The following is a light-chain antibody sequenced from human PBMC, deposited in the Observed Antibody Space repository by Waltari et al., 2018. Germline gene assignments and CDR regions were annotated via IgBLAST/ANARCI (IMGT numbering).Light chain of an antibody. CDR2: DAS. V-gene: IGKV3-11*01. CDR1: QSVSTY. Sequence: EIVLTQSPANMSLSPGERATRPCRASQSVSTYFAWYQQKSGLPPRLLIYDASNRATDIPARFSGSGSGTDFTLTISSLEPEDFAVYYCQQRYDWPLTFGGGTKMEIK. J-gene: IGKJ4*01. CDR3: QQRYDWPLT.